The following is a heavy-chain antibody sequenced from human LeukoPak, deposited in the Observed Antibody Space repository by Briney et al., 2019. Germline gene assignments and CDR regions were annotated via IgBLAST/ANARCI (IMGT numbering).Heavy chain of an antibody. CDR1: GXTFSSYA. CDR2: ISGSGGST. Sequence: GGSLRLSCAASGXTFSSYAMSWVRQAPGKGLEWVSAISGSGGSTYYADSVKGRFTISRDNSKNTLYLQMNSLRAEDTAVYYCAKVGYSSSWYIFYYYGMDVWGQGITVTVSS. CDR3: AKVGYSSSWYIFYYYGMDV. D-gene: IGHD6-13*01. V-gene: IGHV3-23*01. J-gene: IGHJ6*02.